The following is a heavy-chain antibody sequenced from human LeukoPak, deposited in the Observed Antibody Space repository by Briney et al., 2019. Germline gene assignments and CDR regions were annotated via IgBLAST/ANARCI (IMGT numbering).Heavy chain of an antibody. V-gene: IGHV3-13*01. CDR3: ARVTVTSAFDI. CDR2: IGTAGDT. J-gene: IGHJ3*02. CDR1: GFTFSSYD. Sequence: GGSLRLSCAASGFTFSSYDMHWVRQATGKGLEWVSAIGTAGDTYYPGSVKGRFTISRENAKNSLYLQMNSLRAGDTAVYYCARVTVTSAFDIWGQGTMVTVSS. D-gene: IGHD4-17*01.